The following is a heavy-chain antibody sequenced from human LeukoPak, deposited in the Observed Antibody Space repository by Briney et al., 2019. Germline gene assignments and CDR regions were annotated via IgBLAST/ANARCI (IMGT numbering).Heavy chain of an antibody. J-gene: IGHJ4*02. D-gene: IGHD3-9*01. V-gene: IGHV3-7*02. CDR1: GFTFSSYW. CDR2: IKQDGSDK. Sequence: GGSLRLSCAASGFTFSSYWMSWVRQAPGKGLEWVANIKQDGSDKYYVDSVKGRFTISRDNAKNSLYLQMNSLRAEDTAVYYCARVRTSTGYNFQYWGQGTLVSVSS. CDR3: ARVRTSTGYNFQY.